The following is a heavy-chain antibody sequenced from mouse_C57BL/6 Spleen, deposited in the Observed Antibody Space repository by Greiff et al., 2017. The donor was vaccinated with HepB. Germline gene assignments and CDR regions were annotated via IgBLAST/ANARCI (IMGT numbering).Heavy chain of an antibody. CDR3: ARYTTVPLRGFDY. CDR2: IDPSDSYT. Sequence: VQLQQPGAELVMPGASVKLSCKASGYTFTSYWMHWVKQRPGQGLEWIGEIDPSDSYTNYNQKFKGKSTLTVDKSSSTAYMQLSSLTSEDSAVYYCARYTTVPLRGFDYWGQGTTLTVSS. CDR1: GYTFTSYW. V-gene: IGHV1-69*01. J-gene: IGHJ2*01. D-gene: IGHD1-1*01.